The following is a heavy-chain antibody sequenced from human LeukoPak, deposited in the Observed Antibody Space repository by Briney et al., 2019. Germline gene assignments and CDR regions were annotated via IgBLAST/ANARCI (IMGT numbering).Heavy chain of an antibody. J-gene: IGHJ4*02. CDR3: AKVRSCGGDCYYFDY. Sequence: PGGSLRLSCAASGFTFSSYAMSWVRQAPGKGLEWVSAISGSGGSTYYADSVKGRFTISRDNSKNTLYLQMNSLRAEDTAVYYCAKVRSCGGDCYYFDYWGQGTLVTVSS. D-gene: IGHD2-21*02. CDR2: ISGSGGST. CDR1: GFTFSSYA. V-gene: IGHV3-23*01.